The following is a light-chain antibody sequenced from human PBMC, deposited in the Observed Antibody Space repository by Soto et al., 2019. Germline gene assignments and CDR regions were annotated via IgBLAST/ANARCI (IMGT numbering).Light chain of an antibody. CDR3: QQRSNWIT. CDR2: DAS. Sequence: EIVLTQSPATLSLSPGERATLSCRASQSVSTYLGWYQQKPGQAPRLLIYDASNSATGIPARVSGSGSGTDFTLPISILEPEDFAVYYCQQRSNWITFGQGTRLEIK. V-gene: IGKV3-11*01. J-gene: IGKJ5*01. CDR1: QSVSTY.